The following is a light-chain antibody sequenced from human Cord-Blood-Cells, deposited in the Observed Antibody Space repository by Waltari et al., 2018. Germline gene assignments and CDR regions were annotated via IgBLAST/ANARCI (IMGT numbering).Light chain of an antibody. CDR2: DAS. V-gene: IGKV1-5*01. J-gene: IGKJ1*01. Sequence: IQVTQPPSTLSASVGVRVTITCLASQSISSWLAWYQQKPGKAPKLLIYDASSLESGVPSRFSGSGSGTEFTLTISSLQPDDFATYYCQQYNSYSTFGQGTKVEIK. CDR1: QSISSW. CDR3: QQYNSYST.